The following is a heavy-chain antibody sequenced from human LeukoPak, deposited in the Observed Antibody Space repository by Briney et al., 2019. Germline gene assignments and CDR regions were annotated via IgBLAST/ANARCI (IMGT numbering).Heavy chain of an antibody. V-gene: IGHV3-48*03. CDR1: GFTFSSYE. CDR2: ISSSGSTI. Sequence: QSGGSLRLSCAASGFTFSSYEMNWVRQAPGKGLEWVSYISSSGSTIYYADSVKGRFTISRDSAKNSLYLQMNSLRAEDTAVYYCARDRHLWYDAFDIWGQGTMVTVSS. J-gene: IGHJ3*02. D-gene: IGHD3-10*01. CDR3: ARDRHLWYDAFDI.